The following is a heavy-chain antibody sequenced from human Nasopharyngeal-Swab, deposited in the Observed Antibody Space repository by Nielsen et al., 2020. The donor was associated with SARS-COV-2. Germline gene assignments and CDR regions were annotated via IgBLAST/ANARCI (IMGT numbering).Heavy chain of an antibody. CDR2: ISSSSSYI. Sequence: WIRQPPGKGLEWVSSISSSSSYIYYADSVKGRFTISRDNAENSLYLQMNSLRAEDTAVYYCAKATLYDILTGAFDYWGQGTLVTVSS. CDR3: AKATLYDILTGAFDY. D-gene: IGHD3-9*01. V-gene: IGHV3-21*01. J-gene: IGHJ4*02.